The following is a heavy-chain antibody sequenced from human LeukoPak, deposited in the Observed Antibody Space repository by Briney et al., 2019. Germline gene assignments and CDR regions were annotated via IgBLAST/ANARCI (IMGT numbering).Heavy chain of an antibody. CDR1: GRSISGVS. D-gene: IGHD3-10*01. CDR3: ARHGGSGTFPLDN. CDR2: FAHDEQT. V-gene: IGHV4-59*08. J-gene: IGHJ4*02. Sequence: PSETLSLTCSVSGRSISGVSWSWIRQTAGRGLEWRGYFAHDEQTSYNPSLRSRITVSADTSKNQISLKLRSVTAADTAIYYCARHGGSGTFPLDNWGQGILVTVSS.